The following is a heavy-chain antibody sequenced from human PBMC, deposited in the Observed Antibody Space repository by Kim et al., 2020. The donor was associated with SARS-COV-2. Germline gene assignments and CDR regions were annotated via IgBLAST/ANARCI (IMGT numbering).Heavy chain of an antibody. J-gene: IGHJ3*02. V-gene: IGHV1-18*04. CDR2: ISAYNGNT. CDR3: ARGILATYIVVVPAASHAFDI. D-gene: IGHD2-2*01. CDR1: GYTFTSYG. Sequence: ASVKVSCKASGYTFTSYGISWVRQAPGQGLEWMGWISAYNGNTNYAQKLQGRVTMTTDTSTSTAYMELRSLRSDDTAVYYCARGILATYIVVVPAASHAFDIWGQGTMVTVSS.